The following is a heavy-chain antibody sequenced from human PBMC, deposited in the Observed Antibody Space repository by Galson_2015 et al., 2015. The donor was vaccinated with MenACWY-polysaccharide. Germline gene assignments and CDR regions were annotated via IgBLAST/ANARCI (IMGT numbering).Heavy chain of an antibody. CDR3: ARRSLGNWYFDL. J-gene: IGHJ2*01. CDR1: HGSITSYY. Sequence: ETLSLTCTVSHGSITSYYWSWIRQPAGTTLEWIGRIHASGSTTYNPSFKSRVTMSVDMSKNQVSLRLTSVTAADTAVYHCARRSLGNWYFDLWGRGTLVTVSS. CDR2: IHASGST. D-gene: IGHD7-27*01. V-gene: IGHV4-4*07.